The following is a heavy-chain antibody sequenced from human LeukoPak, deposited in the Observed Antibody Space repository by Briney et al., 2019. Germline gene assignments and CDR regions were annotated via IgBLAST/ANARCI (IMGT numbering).Heavy chain of an antibody. V-gene: IGHV4-39*01. CDR3: ARPATVTTSFWYSDL. D-gene: IGHD4-17*01. CDR1: GGSISTSSYY. J-gene: IGHJ2*01. Sequence: KASETLSLTCTISGGSISTSSYYWGWIRQPPGKGLEWIGSIFYSGSTYYNPSLKSRVTISVDTSKNQFSLNLSSVTAADTAVYYCARPATVTTSFWYSDLWGRGTLVTVSS. CDR2: IFYSGST.